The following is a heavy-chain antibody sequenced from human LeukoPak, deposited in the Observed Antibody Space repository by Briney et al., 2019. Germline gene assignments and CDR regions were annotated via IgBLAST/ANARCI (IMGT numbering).Heavy chain of an antibody. CDR2: INPSGGST. Sequence: ASVKDSCMPSGYTFTSDYMHWVRPAPGQGLEWMGIINPSGGSTSYAQKFQGRVTMTRDTSTSTVYMELSSLRSEDTAVYYCARENYDILTGYYNELLYWGQGTLVTVSS. CDR3: ARENYDILTGYYNELLY. D-gene: IGHD3-9*01. CDR1: GYTFTSDY. J-gene: IGHJ4*02. V-gene: IGHV1-46*01.